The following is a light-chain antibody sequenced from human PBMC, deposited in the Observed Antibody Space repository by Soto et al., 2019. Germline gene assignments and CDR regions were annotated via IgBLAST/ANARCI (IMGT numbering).Light chain of an antibody. CDR1: SSDVGSYNL. V-gene: IGLV2-23*02. CDR2: EVS. CDR3: CSDAGSSTWV. Sequence: QSALTQPASVSGSPGQSITISFTGTSSDVGSYNLVSWYQQHPGKAPKLMIYEVSKRPSGVSNRFSGSKSGNTASLTISGLQAEDEADYYCCSDAGSSTWVFGGGTQLTVL. J-gene: IGLJ2*01.